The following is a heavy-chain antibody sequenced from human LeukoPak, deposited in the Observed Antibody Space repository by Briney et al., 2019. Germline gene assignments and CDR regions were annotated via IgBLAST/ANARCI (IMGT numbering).Heavy chain of an antibody. V-gene: IGHV3-30*18. CDR2: ISYDGSNK. Sequence: PGGSLRLSCAASGFTFSSYGMHWVRQAPGKGLEWVAVISYDGSNKYYADSVKGRFTISRDNSKNTLYLQMNSLRAEDTAVYYCAKDFYWAFDYWGQGTLVTVSS. D-gene: IGHD2-8*02. CDR1: GFTFSSYG. CDR3: AKDFYWAFDY. J-gene: IGHJ4*02.